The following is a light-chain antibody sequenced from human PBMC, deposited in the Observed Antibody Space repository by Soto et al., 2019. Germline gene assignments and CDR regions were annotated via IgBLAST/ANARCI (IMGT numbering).Light chain of an antibody. Sequence: EIVVTQSAATLSLSPGERATLSCRASQSVSSHLAWYQQKPGQAPRLLIYGASSRATGIPDRLSGSGSGTDFTLTISSLEPEDFAVYYCQQYGSSHLTFGGGTKVDIK. CDR2: GAS. CDR3: QQYGSSHLT. V-gene: IGKV3-20*01. J-gene: IGKJ4*01. CDR1: QSVSSH.